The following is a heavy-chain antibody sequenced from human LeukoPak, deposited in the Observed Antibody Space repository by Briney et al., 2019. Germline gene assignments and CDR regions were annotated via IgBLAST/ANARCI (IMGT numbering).Heavy chain of an antibody. Sequence: SVKVSCKASGGTFSSYAISWVRQAPGQGLEWMGGIIPIFGTANYAQKFQGRVTITADESTSTAYMELSSLRSEDTAVYYCTRGYQPLSSWFDPWGQGTLVTVSS. CDR3: TRGYQPLSSWFDP. D-gene: IGHD2-2*01. CDR1: GGTFSSYA. J-gene: IGHJ5*02. CDR2: IIPIFGTA. V-gene: IGHV1-69*13.